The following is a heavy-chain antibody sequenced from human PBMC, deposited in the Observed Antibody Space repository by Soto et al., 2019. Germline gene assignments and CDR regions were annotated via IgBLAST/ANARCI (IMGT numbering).Heavy chain of an antibody. CDR3: AKDAFDI. Sequence: EVHLLESGGGLVQPGGSLRLSCAASEFTFSSYAMSWVRQAPGQGLEWVSSITGSGVSTYYADSVKGRFTISRDNSKNTLYLQMNSLRADDTAVYYCAKDAFDIWGKGTLVTVSS. J-gene: IGHJ3*02. CDR1: EFTFSSYA. CDR2: ITGSGVST. V-gene: IGHV3-23*01.